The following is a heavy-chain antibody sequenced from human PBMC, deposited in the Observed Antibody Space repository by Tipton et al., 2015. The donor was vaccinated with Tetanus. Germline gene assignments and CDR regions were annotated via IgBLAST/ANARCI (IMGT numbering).Heavy chain of an antibody. CDR2: INHSGST. CDR3: ACSHDYGDYHGDY. J-gene: IGHJ4*02. D-gene: IGHD4-17*01. V-gene: IGHV4-34*01. CDR1: GGSFSGYY. Sequence: TLSLTCAVYGGSFSGYYWSWIRQPPGKGLEWIGEINHSGSTNYNPSLKSRVTISVDTSKNQFSLKLSSVTAADTAVYYCACSHDYGDYHGDYWGQGTLVTVSS.